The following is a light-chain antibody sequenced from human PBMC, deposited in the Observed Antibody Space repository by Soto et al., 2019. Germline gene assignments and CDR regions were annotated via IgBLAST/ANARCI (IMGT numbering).Light chain of an antibody. CDR3: SSYTSSSTGV. V-gene: IGLV2-14*01. CDR1: SSDVGGYNY. J-gene: IGLJ1*01. CDR2: EVS. Sequence: LTQPASVSGSPGQSITISCTGTSSDVGGYNYVSWYQQHPGKAPKLMIYEVSNRPSGVSNRFSGSKSGNTASLTISGLQAEDAHDYYCSSYTSSSTGVFGTGTKV.